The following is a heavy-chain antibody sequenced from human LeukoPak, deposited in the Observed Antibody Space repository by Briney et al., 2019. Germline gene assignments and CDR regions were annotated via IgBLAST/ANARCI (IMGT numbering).Heavy chain of an antibody. V-gene: IGHV3-21*01. J-gene: IGHJ4*02. Sequence: GGSLRLSCAASGFTFSSYSMNWVRQAPGKGREWVSSISSSSSYIYYADSVKGRFTISRDNAKNSLYLQMNSLRAEDTAVYYCARESRTITFDYWGQGTLVTVSS. CDR1: GFTFSSYS. CDR3: ARESRTITFDY. CDR2: ISSSSSYI.